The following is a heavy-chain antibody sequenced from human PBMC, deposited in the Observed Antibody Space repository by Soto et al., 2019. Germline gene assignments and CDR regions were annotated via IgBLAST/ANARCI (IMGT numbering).Heavy chain of an antibody. J-gene: IGHJ3*02. V-gene: IGHV5-51*01. CDR3: ARLGYYYNSGYYSHRIAGEAGDI. D-gene: IGHD3-22*01. Sequence: GESLTISCKGSGYSFTSYWIGWVRQMPGKGLEWMGIIYPGDSDTRYSPSFQGQVTISADKSISTAYLQWSSLKASDTAMYYCARLGYYYNSGYYSHRIAGEAGDIWGQGKRGTVS. CDR1: GYSFTSYW. CDR2: IYPGDSDT.